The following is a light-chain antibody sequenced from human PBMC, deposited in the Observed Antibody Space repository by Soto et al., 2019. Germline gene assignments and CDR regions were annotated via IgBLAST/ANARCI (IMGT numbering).Light chain of an antibody. CDR1: GLTIEIHG. V-gene: IGLV1-36*01. CDR3: LAWDSSLNGYV. Sequence: QSVLPQPPSVSAAPGQRVTISCSGEGLTIEIHGVNWYLQIPGKPPKVVIYNNEFLSSGVSDRFSGSKSGTSASLAISGLQSEDEGDYFCLAWDSSLNGYVFGTGTKVTVL. J-gene: IGLJ1*01. CDR2: NNE.